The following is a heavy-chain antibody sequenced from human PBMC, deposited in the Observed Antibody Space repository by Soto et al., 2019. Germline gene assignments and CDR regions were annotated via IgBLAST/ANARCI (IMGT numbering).Heavy chain of an antibody. J-gene: IGHJ4*02. CDR2: INHSGST. CDR1: AGSITSYY. Sequence: SETLSLTCTVSAGSITSYYWSWIRQPPGKGLEWIGEINHSGSTNYNPSLKSRVTISVDTSKNQFSLKLSSVTAADTAVYYCASSGWWYFDYWGQGTLVTVSS. CDR3: ASSGWWYFDY. D-gene: IGHD6-19*01. V-gene: IGHV4-34*01.